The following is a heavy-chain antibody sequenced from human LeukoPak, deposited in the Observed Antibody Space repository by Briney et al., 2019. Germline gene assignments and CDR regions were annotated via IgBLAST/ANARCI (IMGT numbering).Heavy chain of an antibody. D-gene: IGHD6-19*01. V-gene: IGHV4-4*07. CDR2: IYTSGST. J-gene: IGHJ4*02. Sequence: SETLSHTCTVSGGSISSYYWNWIRQPAGKGLEWIGRIYTSGSTNYNPSLKSRVSMSVDTSKNQFSLKLSSVTAADTAVYYCARGKVVAGTPGQNSWDSWGQGTLVTVSS. CDR3: ARGKVVAGTPGQNSWDS. CDR1: GGSISSYY.